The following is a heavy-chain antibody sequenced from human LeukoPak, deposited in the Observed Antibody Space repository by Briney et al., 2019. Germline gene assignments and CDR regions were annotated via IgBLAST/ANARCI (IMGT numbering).Heavy chain of an antibody. CDR2: VYYSGGGT. Sequence: SETLSLTCTVSRGSITDNYWSWIRQPPGKGPECIGYVYYSGGGTNYNPSLKSRVTMSVDTSKNHFSLKLGSVTAADTAVYYCARGNSSGWYGGFDYWGQGILVTVSP. V-gene: IGHV4-59*01. D-gene: IGHD6-19*01. CDR1: RGSITDNY. CDR3: ARGNSSGWYGGFDY. J-gene: IGHJ4*02.